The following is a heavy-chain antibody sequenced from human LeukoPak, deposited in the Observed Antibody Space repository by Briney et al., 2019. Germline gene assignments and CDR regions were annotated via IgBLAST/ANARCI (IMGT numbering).Heavy chain of an antibody. D-gene: IGHD1-26*01. CDR3: ARHKPAGGMGYYFDD. J-gene: IGHJ4*02. CDR1: GGSISSGSYY. V-gene: IGHV4-61*02. CDR2: IYTSGST. Sequence: PSQTLSRTCTVSGGSISSGSYYWSWIRQPAGKGLEWIGRIYTSGSTNYNPALKSRVTMSVDTSKNQFSLKLSSVTAADTAVYYCARHKPAGGMGYYFDDWGQGTLVTVSS.